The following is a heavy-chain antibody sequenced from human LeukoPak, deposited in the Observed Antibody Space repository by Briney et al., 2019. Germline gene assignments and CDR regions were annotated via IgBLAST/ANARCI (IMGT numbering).Heavy chain of an antibody. CDR2: IYYSGST. J-gene: IGHJ4*02. CDR1: GGSISSYY. V-gene: IGHV4-59*08. CDR3: AGLPLDYDILTGYYDYFDY. Sequence: PSETLSLTCTVSGGSISSYYWSWIRQPPGKGPEWIGYIYYSGSTNYNPSLKSRVTISVDTSKNQFSLKLSSVTAADTAVYYCAGLPLDYDILTGYYDYFDYWGQGTLVTVSS. D-gene: IGHD3-9*01.